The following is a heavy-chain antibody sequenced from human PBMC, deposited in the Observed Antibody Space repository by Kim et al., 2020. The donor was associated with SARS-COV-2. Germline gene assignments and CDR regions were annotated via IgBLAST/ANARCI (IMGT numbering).Heavy chain of an antibody. CDR1: GFTFSSYG. Sequence: GGSLRLSCAASGFTFSSYGMHWVRQAPGKGLEWVAVISYDGSNTYYADSVKGRFTLSRDNSKNTLYLQMNSLRAEDTAVYYCAKDATVRGLGGMGVWGQGTTLTVSS. J-gene: IGHJ6*02. CDR2: ISYDGSNT. CDR3: AKDATVRGLGGMGV. V-gene: IGHV3-30*18. D-gene: IGHD3-10*01.